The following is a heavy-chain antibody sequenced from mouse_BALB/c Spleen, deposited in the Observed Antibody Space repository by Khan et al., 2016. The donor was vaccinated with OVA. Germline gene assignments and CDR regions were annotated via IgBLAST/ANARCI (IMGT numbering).Heavy chain of an antibody. CDR1: GYTFTSYV. CDR2: IYPYNDDT. CDR3: ARNFVSAFYFDY. J-gene: IGHJ2*01. V-gene: IGHV1S136*01. Sequence: VQLQQSGPELVKPGASVKMSCTASGYTFTSYVIHWVKQKPGQGLEWIGYIYPYNDDTKYNEKFKDKATLTSDKSSSTAYMDLSSLTSEDSAVXYCARNFVSAFYFDYWGQGTTLTVSS.